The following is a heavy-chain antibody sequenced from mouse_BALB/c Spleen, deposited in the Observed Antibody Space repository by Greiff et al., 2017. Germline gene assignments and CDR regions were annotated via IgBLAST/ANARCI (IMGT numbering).Heavy chain of an antibody. J-gene: IGHJ3*01. V-gene: IGHV5-9-3*01. CDR3: AREYGNYGWFAY. CDR1: GFTFSSYA. Sequence: EVHLVESGGGLVKPGGSLKLSCAASGFTFSSYAMSWVRQTPEKRLEWVATISSGGSYTYYPDSVKGRFTISRDNAKNTLYLQMSSLRSEDTAMYYCAREYGNYGWFAYWGQGTLVTVSA. CDR2: ISSGGSYT. D-gene: IGHD2-10*02.